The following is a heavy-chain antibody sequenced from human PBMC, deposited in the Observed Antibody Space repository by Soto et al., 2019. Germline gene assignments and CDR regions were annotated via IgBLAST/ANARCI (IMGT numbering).Heavy chain of an antibody. Sequence: EVQLLESGGGLVQPGGSLRLSCAASGFSVSSNYMSWVRQAPGKGLEWISVIYSGGGTYNADSVRGRFTVSRDNSKNTVYLQMNSLRAEDTAVYYCASSSKDYGDYCWGQGTLVTVSS. D-gene: IGHD4-17*01. V-gene: IGHV3-66*01. CDR1: GFSVSSNY. CDR3: ASSSKDYGDYC. CDR2: IYSGGGT. J-gene: IGHJ4*02.